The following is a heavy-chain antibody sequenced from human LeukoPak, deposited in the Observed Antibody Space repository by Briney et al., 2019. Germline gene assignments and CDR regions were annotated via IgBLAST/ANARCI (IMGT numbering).Heavy chain of an antibody. CDR2: IKTGGSST. V-gene: IGHV3-74*01. CDR3: ARGWNADY. Sequence: GGSLRLSCAAAGFTFSNYWMHWVRQAPGKGLVWVSRIKTGGSSTTYADSVKGRFTISRDDAKNTLYLHMNSLRAEDTAVYYCARGWNADYWGQGTLVTVSS. J-gene: IGHJ4*02. CDR1: GFTFSNYW. D-gene: IGHD1-1*01.